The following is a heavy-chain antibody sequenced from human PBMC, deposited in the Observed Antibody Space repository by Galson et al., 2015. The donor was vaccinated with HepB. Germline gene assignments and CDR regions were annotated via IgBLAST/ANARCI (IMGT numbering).Heavy chain of an antibody. J-gene: IGHJ3*02. CDR2: IYYSGST. Sequence: TLSLTCTVSGGSISSGGYYWSWIRQHPGKGLEWIGYIYYSGSTYYNPSLKSRVTISVDTSKNQFSLKLSSVTAADTAVYYCARDIVADAFDIWGQGTMVTVSS. CDR3: ARDIVADAFDI. V-gene: IGHV4-31*03. D-gene: IGHD5-12*01. CDR1: GGSISSGGYY.